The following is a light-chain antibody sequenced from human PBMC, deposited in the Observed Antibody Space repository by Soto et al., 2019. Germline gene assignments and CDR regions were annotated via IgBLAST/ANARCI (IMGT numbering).Light chain of an antibody. J-gene: IGLJ1*01. Sequence: QSVLTQPASVSGSPGQSITISCTGTSSDVGGYNYVSWYQQHPGKDPKLMIYEVSNRPSRVSNRFSGSKSGNTASLTISGLQAEDEADYYCSSYTRSSTSYVFGTGTKVTVL. CDR3: SSYTRSSTSYV. CDR2: EVS. V-gene: IGLV2-14*01. CDR1: SSDVGGYNY.